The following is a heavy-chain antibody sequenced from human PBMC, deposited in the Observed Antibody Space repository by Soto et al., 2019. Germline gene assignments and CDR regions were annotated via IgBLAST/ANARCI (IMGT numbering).Heavy chain of an antibody. D-gene: IGHD3-10*01. Sequence: QVQLQQWGAGLLKPSETLSLTCAVYGGSFSGYYWSWIRQPPGTGLEWIGEINHSGSTNYNPSLTSRVPISVDTSKNQFSLKLSSVTAAETAVYYCARGRPKHYYGSGSYPDYWGQGTLVTVSS. CDR3: ARGRPKHYYGSGSYPDY. J-gene: IGHJ4*02. V-gene: IGHV4-34*01. CDR2: INHSGST. CDR1: GGSFSGYY.